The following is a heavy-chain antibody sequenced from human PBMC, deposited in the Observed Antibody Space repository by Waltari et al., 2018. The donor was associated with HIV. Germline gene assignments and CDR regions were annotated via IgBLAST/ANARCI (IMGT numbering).Heavy chain of an antibody. D-gene: IGHD3-10*01. V-gene: IGHV3-30*18. J-gene: IGHJ4*02. CDR1: GVTFFTSYG. CDR3: AKDRRQEYYNSQSGERPFDS. CDR2: ISYDAINL. Sequence: QVQLVESGGGVVQPGRSLRLSCVASGVTFFTSYGMHWVRPAPGKWREWVATISYDAINLYYVDSVKGRFTISRDNSKNTIYLQMNNLRGEDTTVYYCAKDRRQEYYNSQSGERPFDSWGQGTLVTVSS.